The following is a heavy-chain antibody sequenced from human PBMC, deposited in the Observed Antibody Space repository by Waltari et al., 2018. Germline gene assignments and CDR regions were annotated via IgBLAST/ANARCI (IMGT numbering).Heavy chain of an antibody. J-gene: IGHJ4*02. CDR3: TKGRAYYYESSGYHPFDY. CDR1: GFTFSNYA. Sequence: EVQLLESGGGLKQPGGSLTLSCTASGFTFSNYAMSWVRQVAGRGVGGVSVTGGSGRTTYYVDSVRGRLTISRDNSKNTLYLQMSSLRADDTAIYYCTKGRAYYYESSGYHPFDYWGQGTLVTVSS. V-gene: IGHV3-23*01. CDR2: TGGSGRTT. D-gene: IGHD3-22*01.